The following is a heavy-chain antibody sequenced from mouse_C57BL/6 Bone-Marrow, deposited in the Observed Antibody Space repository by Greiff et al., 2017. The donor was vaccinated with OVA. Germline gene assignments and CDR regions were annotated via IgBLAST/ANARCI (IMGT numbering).Heavy chain of an antibody. V-gene: IGHV1-69*01. Sequence: QVQLQQPGAELVMPGASVKLSCKASGYTFTSYWMHWVQQRPGHGLEWIGELDPSDSYTNYNQKFKGKSTLAVDKSSSTAYMQLSNLTSEDSAVYYCEREFFYYYDAMDYWGQGTSVTVSS. CDR3: EREFFYYYDAMDY. J-gene: IGHJ4*01. D-gene: IGHD1-1*01. CDR2: LDPSDSYT. CDR1: GYTFTSYW.